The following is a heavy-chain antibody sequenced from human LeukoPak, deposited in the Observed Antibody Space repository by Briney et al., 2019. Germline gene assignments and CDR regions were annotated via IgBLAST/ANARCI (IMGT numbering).Heavy chain of an antibody. CDR1: GFTFSSYW. CDR2: IKQDGSQK. Sequence: SGGSLRLSCAASGFTFSSYWMSWVRQAPGKGLEWVANIKQDGSQKYYVDSVEGRFSISRDNAKNSLYLQMNSLRAEDTAVYYCARGVPYASWSGPHYSDYWGQGTLVTVSS. J-gene: IGHJ4*02. V-gene: IGHV3-7*01. CDR3: ARGVPYASWSGPHYSDY. D-gene: IGHD3-3*01.